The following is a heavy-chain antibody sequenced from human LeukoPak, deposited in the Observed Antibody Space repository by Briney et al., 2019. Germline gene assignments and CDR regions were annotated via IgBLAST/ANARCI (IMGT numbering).Heavy chain of an antibody. D-gene: IGHD3-22*01. CDR3: ARVNGALYDSSGNYGLAAFDI. J-gene: IGHJ3*02. Sequence: ASVKVSCKASGYTFTSYGISWVRQAPGQGLEWMGWINTNTGNPTYAQGFTGRFVFSLDTSVSTAYLQISSLKAEDTAVYYCARVNGALYDSSGNYGLAAFDIWGQGTMVTVSS. CDR2: INTNTGNP. V-gene: IGHV7-4-1*02. CDR1: GYTFTSYG.